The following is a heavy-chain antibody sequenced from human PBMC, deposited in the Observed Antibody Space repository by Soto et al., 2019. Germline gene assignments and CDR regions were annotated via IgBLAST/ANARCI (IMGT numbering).Heavy chain of an antibody. CDR1: GVSISSRGYY. CDR2: IYYSGST. V-gene: IGHV4-31*03. CDR3: AREYYYDSSGFDY. D-gene: IGHD3-22*01. J-gene: IGHJ4*02. Sequence: PSEPLSLTCTVSGVSISSRGYYWTWIRQHPQKGLEWIGHIYYSGSTYYNPSLKSRVTVSVDTSKNQFSLKLSSVTAADTAVYYCAREYYYDSSGFDYWGQGTLVTVS.